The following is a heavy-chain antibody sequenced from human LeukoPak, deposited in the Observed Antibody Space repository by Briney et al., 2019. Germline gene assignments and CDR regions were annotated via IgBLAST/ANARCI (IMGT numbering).Heavy chain of an antibody. J-gene: IGHJ4*02. CDR1: GGSISRSSYY. D-gene: IGHD5-24*01. Sequence: SETLSLTCTVSGGSISRSSYYWGWIRQPPGKGLEWIGSIYYSGSTYYNPSLKGRLTMSVDTSKNQFSLKLSSVSVADTAVYYCARVVGDGFVFDYWGQGTLVTVSS. CDR3: ARVVGDGFVFDY. V-gene: IGHV4-39*07. CDR2: IYYSGST.